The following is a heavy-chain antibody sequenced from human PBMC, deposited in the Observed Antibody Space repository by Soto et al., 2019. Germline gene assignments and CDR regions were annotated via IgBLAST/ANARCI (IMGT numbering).Heavy chain of an antibody. D-gene: IGHD3-3*01. V-gene: IGHV3-23*01. J-gene: IGHJ6*02. CDR3: ATDNDWSGGYGREV. CDR2: IKGGSTT. CDR1: GFTCSRYA. Sequence: EVQLLESGGGLVQPGGSLRLSCAASGFTCSRYAMSWVRQAPGKGLEWVTAIKGGSTTYYADYVKGRFTISRDNTNNTQYRQMNSLIAEDTAVYYCATDNDWSGGYGREVWGQGTTVTVSS.